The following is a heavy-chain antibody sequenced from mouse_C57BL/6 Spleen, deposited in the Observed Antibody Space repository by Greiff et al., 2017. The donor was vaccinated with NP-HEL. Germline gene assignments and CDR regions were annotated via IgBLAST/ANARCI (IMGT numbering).Heavy chain of an antibody. D-gene: IGHD2-5*01. Sequence: EVKLVESGGGLVQPKGSLKLSCAASGFSFNTYAMNWVRQAPGKGLEWVARIRSKSNNYATYYADSVKDRFTISRDDSESMLYLQMNNLKTEDTAMYYCVRPYSNQPSWFAYWGQGTLVTVSA. V-gene: IGHV10-1*01. CDR2: IRSKSNNYAT. J-gene: IGHJ3*01. CDR1: GFSFNTYA. CDR3: VRPYSNQPSWFAY.